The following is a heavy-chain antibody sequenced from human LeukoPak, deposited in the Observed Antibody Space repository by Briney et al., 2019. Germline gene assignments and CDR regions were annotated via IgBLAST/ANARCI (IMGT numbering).Heavy chain of an antibody. Sequence: PGGSLRLSCAASGFPFSTFAMNWVRQAPGKGLEWVLAISGSGITTHYVDSVKGRLIISRDNSKNTLYLQMNSLRAEDTAVYYCAKDEQPGGGRGRGTLVTVSS. CDR3: AKDEQPGGG. V-gene: IGHV3-23*01. J-gene: IGHJ2*01. CDR1: GFPFSTFA. CDR2: ISGSGITT. D-gene: IGHD1/OR15-1a*01.